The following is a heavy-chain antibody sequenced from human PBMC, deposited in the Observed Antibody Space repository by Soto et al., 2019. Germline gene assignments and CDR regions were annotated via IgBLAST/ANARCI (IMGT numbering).Heavy chain of an antibody. CDR1: GFSFSSYA. CDR3: AKDYLSTTGNY. J-gene: IGHJ4*02. V-gene: IGHV3-23*01. CDR2: ISGSGDST. D-gene: IGHD1-1*01. Sequence: PGGSLRLSCAASGFSFSSYAMNWVRQAPGKGLEWVSVISGSGDSTYYADSVKGRFTVSRDNSKNTLYLQMNSLRAEDTAVYYCAKDYLSTTGNYWGQGTLFTVAS.